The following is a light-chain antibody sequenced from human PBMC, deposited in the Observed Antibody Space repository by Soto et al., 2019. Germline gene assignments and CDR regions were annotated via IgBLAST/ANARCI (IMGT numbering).Light chain of an antibody. CDR2: EVS. Sequence: QSALTQPASVSGSPGQSITISCTGTSSDVGSYNLVSWYQQHPGKAPKLMIYEVSKRPSGVSNRFSGSKSGNTASLTISGLKAEDEADYYCCSYAGSSTDVVFGGGTKLTVL. V-gene: IGLV2-23*02. J-gene: IGLJ2*01. CDR3: CSYAGSSTDVV. CDR1: SSDVGSYNL.